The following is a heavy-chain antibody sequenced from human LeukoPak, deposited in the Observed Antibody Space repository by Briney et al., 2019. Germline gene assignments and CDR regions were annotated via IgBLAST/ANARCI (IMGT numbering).Heavy chain of an antibody. J-gene: IGHJ3*02. CDR1: VRSISSGVYY. Sequence: SESLSLACTMHVRSISSGVYYSSWIRKPPGKGQERIGLIYYNGSTYYNPSLKSRVTISVDPSKNQFSLKLSSVTAADTAVYYCARSYYDFWSGRGAFDIWGQGTMVTVSS. D-gene: IGHD3-3*01. V-gene: IGHV4-30-4*08. CDR2: IYYNGST. CDR3: ARSYYDFWSGRGAFDI.